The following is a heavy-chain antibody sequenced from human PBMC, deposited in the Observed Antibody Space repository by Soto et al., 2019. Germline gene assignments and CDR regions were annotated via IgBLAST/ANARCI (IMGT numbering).Heavy chain of an antibody. CDR2: IYWDDDK. V-gene: IGHV2-5*02. CDR3: AHAPLGSRWALHY. CDR1: GFSLSTTEMG. D-gene: IGHD6-13*01. J-gene: IGHJ4*02. Sequence: QITLKESGPTLVKPTQTLTLTCTFSGFSLSTTEMGVGWIRQPPGKALKWLALIYWDDDKRYSPCLKSRLTITKEPSKIQVVLTKTNMDPVDTATYYCAHAPLGSRWALHYWGQGTLVSVSS.